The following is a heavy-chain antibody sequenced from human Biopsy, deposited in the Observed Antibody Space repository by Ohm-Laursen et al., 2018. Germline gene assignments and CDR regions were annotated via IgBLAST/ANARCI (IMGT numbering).Heavy chain of an antibody. V-gene: IGHV4-59*01. Sequence: GTLSLTCSVSGGSMTGYEWSWIRLAPGKGLEWIGYIYYSGGTKYNPSLANRVTFSVDMSKSQFSLKLYSVTAADTAVYYCARVEAGTYDALDIWGQGTLVAVSA. CDR2: IYYSGGT. J-gene: IGHJ3*02. CDR1: GGSMTGYE. D-gene: IGHD1-26*01. CDR3: ARVEAGTYDALDI.